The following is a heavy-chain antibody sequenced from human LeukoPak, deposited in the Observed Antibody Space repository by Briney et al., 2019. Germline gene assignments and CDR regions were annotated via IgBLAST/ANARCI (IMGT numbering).Heavy chain of an antibody. CDR1: GYGFSSYW. CDR3: ARHTTVGGSLRFDY. D-gene: IGHD4-23*01. CDR2: ICPGDSDT. J-gene: IGHJ4*02. Sequence: PGESLKTSFKGSGYGFSSYWIGWVRQLPGKGLEYMGIICPGDSDTRYSQSFQGQVTISADKSITTAYLQWSSLKASDTAMYYCARHTTVGGSLRFDYWGQGTLVTVSS. V-gene: IGHV5-51*01.